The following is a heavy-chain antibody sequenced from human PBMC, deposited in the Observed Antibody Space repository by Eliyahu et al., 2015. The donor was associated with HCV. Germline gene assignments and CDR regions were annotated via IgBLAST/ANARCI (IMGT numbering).Heavy chain of an antibody. CDR3: AKASAYRFDP. D-gene: IGHD3-16*01. CDR2: IYFSGST. J-gene: IGHJ5*02. V-gene: IGHV4-31*03. CDR1: GGSISSGGSY. Sequence: QVQLQESGPGLVKPSQTLSLTCTVSGGSISSGGSYWSWIRQHPGKGLGWVGDIYFSGSTNYNASLKSRVTISVDTSKNQFSLNLSSVTAADTTVYYCAKASAYRFDPWGQGTLVIVSS.